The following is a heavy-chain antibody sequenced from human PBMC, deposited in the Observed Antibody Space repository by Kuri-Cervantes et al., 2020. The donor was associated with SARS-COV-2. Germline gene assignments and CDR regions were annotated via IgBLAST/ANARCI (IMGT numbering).Heavy chain of an antibody. Sequence: SVKVSCKASGYTFTSYYMRWVRQAPGQGLEWMGGIIPIFGTANYAQKFQGRVTITADESTSTAYMELSSLRSEDTAVYYCARVIIAVAGTDAFDIWGQGTMVTVSS. CDR1: GYTFTSYY. V-gene: IGHV1-69*13. CDR2: IIPIFGTA. J-gene: IGHJ3*02. CDR3: ARVIIAVAGTDAFDI. D-gene: IGHD6-19*01.